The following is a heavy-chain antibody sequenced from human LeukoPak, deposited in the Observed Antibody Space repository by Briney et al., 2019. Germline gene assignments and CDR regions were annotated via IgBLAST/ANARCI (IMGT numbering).Heavy chain of an antibody. CDR2: IYYSGST. J-gene: IGHJ3*02. CDR3: AREDRWEVGDAFDI. CDR1: GGSISSSSYY. Sequence: SETLSLTCTVSGGSISSSSYYWGWIRQPPGKGLEWVGSIYYSGSTYYNPSLKSRVTISVDTSKNQFSLKLSSVTAADTAVYYCAREDRWEVGDAFDIWGQGTMVTVSS. V-gene: IGHV4-39*02. D-gene: IGHD1-26*01.